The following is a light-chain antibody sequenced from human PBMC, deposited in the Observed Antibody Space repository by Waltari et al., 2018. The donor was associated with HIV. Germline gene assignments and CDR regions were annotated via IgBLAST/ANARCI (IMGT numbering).Light chain of an antibody. CDR1: SSDVGGYHY. V-gene: IGLV2-14*01. Sequence: QSALTPPASVSGSPGQSLTISCTGTSSDVGGYHYVSWYQQHPGKAPKLMIYEVSKRPSGVSNRFSGSKSGNTASLTISGLQAEDEADYYCSSYTSSSTYVFGTGTKVTVL. CDR3: SSYTSSSTYV. J-gene: IGLJ1*01. CDR2: EVS.